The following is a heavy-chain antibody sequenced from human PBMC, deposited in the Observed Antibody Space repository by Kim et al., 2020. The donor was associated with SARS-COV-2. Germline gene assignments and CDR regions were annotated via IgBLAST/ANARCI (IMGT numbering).Heavy chain of an antibody. CDR2: IYYSGST. CDR1: GGSISSSSYY. J-gene: IGHJ6*02. Sequence: SETLSLTCTVSGGSISSSSYYWGWIRQPPGKGLEWIGSIYYSGSTYYNPSLKSRVTISVDTSKNQFSLKLSSVTAADTVVYYCARVGIYYYYYYGMDVWGQGTTVTVSS. D-gene: IGHD2-15*01. CDR3: ARVGIYYYYYYGMDV. V-gene: IGHV4-39*01.